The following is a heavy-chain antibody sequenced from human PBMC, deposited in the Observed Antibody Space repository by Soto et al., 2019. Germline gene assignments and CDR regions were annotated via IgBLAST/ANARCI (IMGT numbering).Heavy chain of an antibody. V-gene: IGHV4-31*03. Sequence: SETLSLTCTVSGGSISSGGYYWSWIRQHPGKGLEWIGYIYYSGSTYYNPSLKSRVTISVDTSKNQFSLKLSSVTAADTAVYYCARGNGLDYGYFDYWGQGTLVTVSS. J-gene: IGHJ4*02. CDR1: GGSISSGGYY. CDR3: ARGNGLDYGYFDY. CDR2: IYYSGST. D-gene: IGHD4-17*01.